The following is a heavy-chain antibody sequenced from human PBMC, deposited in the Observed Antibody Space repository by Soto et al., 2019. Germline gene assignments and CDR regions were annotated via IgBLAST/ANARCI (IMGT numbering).Heavy chain of an antibody. Sequence: PGESLKISCKGSGYTTNSHWISWVRQMPGKGLEWMGRIDPIDSHTTYSPSFQGHVTLSADKSISTAYLRWSRLKASDTAIYYGASHNENYHYYAMDVWGQGTTVTVSS. V-gene: IGHV5-10-1*01. CDR1: GYTTNSHW. CDR2: IDPIDSHT. J-gene: IGHJ6*02. CDR3: ASHNENYHYYAMDV. D-gene: IGHD2-8*01.